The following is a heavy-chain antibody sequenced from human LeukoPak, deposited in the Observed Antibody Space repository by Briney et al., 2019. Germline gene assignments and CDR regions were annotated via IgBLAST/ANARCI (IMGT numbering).Heavy chain of an antibody. CDR3: ARQTGATTTGGYYFDH. Sequence: GGSLRLSCAASGFTFSSYWMYWVRQAPGKGLVWVSRINTDGSSTSYADSVKGRFSISRDNAKNTLDLQMNSLRADDTAAYYCARQTGATTTGGYYFDHWGQGTLVTVSS. CDR2: INTDGSST. CDR1: GFTFSSYW. J-gene: IGHJ4*02. D-gene: IGHD1-26*01. V-gene: IGHV3-74*01.